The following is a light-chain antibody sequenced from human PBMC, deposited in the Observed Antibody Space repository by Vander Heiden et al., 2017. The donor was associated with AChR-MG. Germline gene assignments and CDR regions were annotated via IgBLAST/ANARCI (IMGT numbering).Light chain of an antibody. CDR2: DVS. J-gene: IGLJ2*01. Sequence: QSALTPPASVSGSPGQSITIPCTGTSSDVGGYDYVSWYQQHPGKAPKLMIYDVSDRPSGVSNRFSGSKSGNTASLTISGLQAEDEADYYCSSYTGSSVVFGGGTKLTVL. CDR1: SSDVGGYDY. CDR3: SSYTGSSVV. V-gene: IGLV2-14*03.